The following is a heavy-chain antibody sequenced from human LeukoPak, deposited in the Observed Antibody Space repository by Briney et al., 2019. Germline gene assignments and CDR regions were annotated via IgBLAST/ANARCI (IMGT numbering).Heavy chain of an antibody. Sequence: GGSLGLSCAASGFTFSSYEMNWVRQAPGKGLEWVSYISSSGSTIYYADSVKGRFTISRDNAKNSLYLQMNSLRAEDTAVYYCEGTMITSPEFDYWGQGTLATVSS. J-gene: IGHJ4*02. V-gene: IGHV3-48*03. CDR3: EGTMITSPEFDY. CDR1: GFTFSSYE. CDR2: ISSSGSTI. D-gene: IGHD3-22*01.